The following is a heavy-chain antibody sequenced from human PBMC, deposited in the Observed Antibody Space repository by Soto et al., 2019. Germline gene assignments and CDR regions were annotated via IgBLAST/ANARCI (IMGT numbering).Heavy chain of an antibody. Sequence: QVQLVQSGAEVKKPGASVKVSCKASGYTFASYAISWMRQAPGQGLEWMGWISAYNGNTNYAQKLQGRVTMTTDTSTRTAYMELRSLSSDDTDVYYCARDPPPPDYWGQGTLVTVSS. CDR1: GYTFASYA. V-gene: IGHV1-18*01. CDR2: ISAYNGNT. CDR3: ARDPPPPDY. J-gene: IGHJ4*02.